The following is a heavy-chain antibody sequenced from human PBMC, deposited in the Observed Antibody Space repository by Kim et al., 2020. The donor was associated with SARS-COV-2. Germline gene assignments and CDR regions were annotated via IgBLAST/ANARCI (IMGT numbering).Heavy chain of an antibody. D-gene: IGHD3-10*01. J-gene: IGHJ4*02. V-gene: IGHV4-34*01. Sequence: TGLTSRVTIPVDTSKNQLSLKLSSVTAADTAVYYCARAGRLMVRGVIPYWGQGTLVTVSS. CDR3: ARAGRLMVRGVIPY.